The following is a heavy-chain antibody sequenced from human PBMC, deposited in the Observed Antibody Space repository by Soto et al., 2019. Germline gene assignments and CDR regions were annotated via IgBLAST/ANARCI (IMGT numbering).Heavy chain of an antibody. CDR3: ARQIYDSDTGPNFQYYFDS. Sequence: GESLKISCKGSGYSFSGYWITWVRQKPGKGLEWMGRIDPSDSQTYYSPSFRGHVTISVTKSITTVFLQWSSLRASDTAMYYCARQIYDSDTGPNFQYYFDSWGQGTPVTVS. V-gene: IGHV5-10-1*01. J-gene: IGHJ4*02. CDR2: IDPSDSQT. CDR1: GYSFSGYW. D-gene: IGHD3-22*01.